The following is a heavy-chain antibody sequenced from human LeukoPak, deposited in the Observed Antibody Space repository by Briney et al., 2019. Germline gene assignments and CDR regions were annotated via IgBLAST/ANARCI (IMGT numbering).Heavy chain of an antibody. CDR2: ISSSSGYI. CDR3: ARDGYYYDSSGYYSINGMDV. CDR1: GFTFSSYS. D-gene: IGHD3-22*01. Sequence: GGSLRLSCAASGFTFSSYSMNWVRQAPGKGLEWVSSISSSSGYIYYADSVKGRFTISRDNAKNSLYLQMNSLRAEDTAVYYCARDGYYYDSSGYYSINGMDVWGQGTTVTVSS. J-gene: IGHJ6*02. V-gene: IGHV3-21*01.